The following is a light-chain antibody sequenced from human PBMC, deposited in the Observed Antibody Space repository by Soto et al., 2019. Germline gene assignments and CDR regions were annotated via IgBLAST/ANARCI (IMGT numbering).Light chain of an antibody. CDR1: QSFSSRY. J-gene: IGKJ1*01. V-gene: IGKV3-20*01. CDR2: GVS. CDR3: QKYGDSPPLT. Sequence: EIVLTQSPGTLSLSPGERATLSCRASQSFSSRYLAWFQQKPGQAPRLLIYGVSYSATGIPDRFSGSGSGTDFTLTISRLEPEDFAVYYCQKYGDSPPLTFGQGTKVEVK.